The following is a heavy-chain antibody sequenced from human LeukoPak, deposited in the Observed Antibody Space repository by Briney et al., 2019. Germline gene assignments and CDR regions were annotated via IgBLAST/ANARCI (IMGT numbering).Heavy chain of an antibody. D-gene: IGHD2-15*01. CDR3: AREPFTVVTRAHYYYYGMDV. CDR1: GYTFTGYY. Sequence: ASVKVSCKASGYTFTGYYMHWVRQAPGQGLEWMGWINPNSGGTNYAQKFQGRVTTTRDTSISTAYMELSRLRSDDTAVYYCAREPFTVVTRAHYYYYGMDVWGQGTTVTVSS. J-gene: IGHJ6*02. V-gene: IGHV1-2*02. CDR2: INPNSGGT.